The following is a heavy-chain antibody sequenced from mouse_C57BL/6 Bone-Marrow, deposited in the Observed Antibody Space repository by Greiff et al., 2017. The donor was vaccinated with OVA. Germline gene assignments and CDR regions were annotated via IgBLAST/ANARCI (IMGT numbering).Heavy chain of an antibody. D-gene: IGHD2-3*01. CDR3: ARIWLLPYFDY. CDR2: INPNNGGT. Sequence: VQLQQSGPELVKPGASVKISCKASGYTFTDYYMNWVKQSHGKSLEWIGDINPNNGGTSYNQKFKGKATLTVDKSSSTAYMELRSLTSEDSAVYYCARIWLLPYFDYWGQGTTLTVSS. CDR1: GYTFTDYY. V-gene: IGHV1-26*01. J-gene: IGHJ2*01.